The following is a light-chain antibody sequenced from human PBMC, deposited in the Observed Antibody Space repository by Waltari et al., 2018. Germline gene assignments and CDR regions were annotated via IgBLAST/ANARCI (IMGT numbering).Light chain of an antibody. CDR3: HQYKNWPPWT. J-gene: IGKJ1*01. CDR1: ENVDTN. CDR2: GAS. V-gene: IGKV3-15*01. Sequence: EIVVTQSPATLSLSPGERATLSCRASENVDTNIAWYQQKPGQPPRLLISGASTRATDIPPRFSGSGSGTEFTLSISSLQSEDCAVYYCHQYKNWPPWTFGQGTKVEIK.